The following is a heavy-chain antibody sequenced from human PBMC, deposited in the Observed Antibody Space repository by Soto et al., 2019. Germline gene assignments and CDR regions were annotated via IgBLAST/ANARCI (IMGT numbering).Heavy chain of an antibody. CDR1: GYTFTNYG. D-gene: IGHD2-15*01. CDR3: ARTGSGGWFDP. Sequence: QVQLVQSGAEVKKPGASVKVSCKASGYTFTNYGISWVRQAPGQGLEWMGWISDYNGNRNYAQKLQDRVTMTTDTSTNTAYMELRSLRSDDTAVYFWARTGSGGWFDPWGQGTLVTVSP. V-gene: IGHV1-18*01. CDR2: ISDYNGNR. J-gene: IGHJ5*02.